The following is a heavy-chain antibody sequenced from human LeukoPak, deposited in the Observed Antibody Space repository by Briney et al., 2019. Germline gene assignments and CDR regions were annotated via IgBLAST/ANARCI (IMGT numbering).Heavy chain of an antibody. D-gene: IGHD2/OR15-2a*01. CDR1: GFTFDDYA. Sequence: GGSLRLSCAASGFTFDDYATHWVRQAPGKGLEWVSYITSAGSTMYYADSVKGRFTISRDNAKNSLYLQMKSLRAEDTAVYYCARGKTSQNIVTRKTYNWFDPWGQGTLVTVSS. CDR3: ARGKTSQNIVTRKTYNWFDP. J-gene: IGHJ5*02. V-gene: IGHV3-48*03. CDR2: ITSAGSTM.